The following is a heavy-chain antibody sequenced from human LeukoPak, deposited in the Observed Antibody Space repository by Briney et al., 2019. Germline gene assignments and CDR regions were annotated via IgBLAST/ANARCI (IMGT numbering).Heavy chain of an antibody. Sequence: SETLSLTCTVSGGSISSYYWSWLRQPPGKGLEWIGYIYYSGSTNYNPSLKSRVTISVDTSKNQFSLKLSSVTAADTAVYYCARRGGDFTYYFDYWGQGTLVTVSS. CDR1: GGSISSYY. CDR2: IYYSGST. D-gene: IGHD4-17*01. CDR3: ARRGGDFTYYFDY. V-gene: IGHV4-59*08. J-gene: IGHJ4*02.